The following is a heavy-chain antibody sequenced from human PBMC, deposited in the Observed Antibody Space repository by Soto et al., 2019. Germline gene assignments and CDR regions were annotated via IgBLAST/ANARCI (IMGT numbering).Heavy chain of an antibody. CDR2: ISYDGTNK. CDR3: AKNGFSFYFEY. V-gene: IGHV3-30*18. D-gene: IGHD2-2*03. Sequence: QVQLVESGGGVVQPGRSLRLSCAASGFTFSSYGMHWVRQAPGKGLEWVAAISYDGTNKYFGDSVKGRFTISRDNSKNTLYLQMNSLRAEDTALYSCAKNGFSFYFEYWGQGTLVTVSS. CDR1: GFTFSSYG. J-gene: IGHJ4*02.